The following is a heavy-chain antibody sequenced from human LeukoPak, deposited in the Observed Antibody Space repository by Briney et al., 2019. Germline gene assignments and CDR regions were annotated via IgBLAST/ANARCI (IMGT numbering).Heavy chain of an antibody. CDR2: INPNSGGT. V-gene: IGHV1-2*05. Sequence: VSVKVSCKASGYTFTGYYMHWVRQAPGQGLEWMGRINPNSGGTNYAQKFQGRVTMTRDTSISTAYMELSRLRSDDTVVYYCARPGYSYGVAFDIWGQGTMVTVSS. CDR1: GYTFTGYY. D-gene: IGHD5-18*01. CDR3: ARPGYSYGVAFDI. J-gene: IGHJ3*02.